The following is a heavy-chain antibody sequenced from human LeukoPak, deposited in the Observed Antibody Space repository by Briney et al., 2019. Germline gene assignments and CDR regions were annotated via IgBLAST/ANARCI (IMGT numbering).Heavy chain of an antibody. CDR3: ARRRGGYYMEAFDI. V-gene: IGHV4-39*01. CDR2: IYYSGST. J-gene: IGHJ3*02. D-gene: IGHD1-26*01. Sequence: PSETLSLTCTVPGGSISSSSYYWGWIRQPPGKGLEWIGSIYYSGSTYYNPSLKSRVTISVDTSKNQFSLKLSSVTAADTAVYYCARRRGGYYMEAFDIWGQGTMVTVSS. CDR1: GGSISSSSYY.